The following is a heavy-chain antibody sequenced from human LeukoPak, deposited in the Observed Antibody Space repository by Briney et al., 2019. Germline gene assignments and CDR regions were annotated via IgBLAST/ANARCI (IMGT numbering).Heavy chain of an antibody. CDR2: ISSSGSTI. V-gene: IGHV3-48*03. Sequence: PGGSLRFSCAASGFTFSSYEMNWVRQAPGKGLEWVSYISSSGSTIYYADSVKGRFTISRDNAKNSLYLQMNSLRAEDTAVYYCARDRGGSDYGYWGQGTLVTVSS. D-gene: IGHD1-26*01. CDR3: ARDRGGSDYGY. CDR1: GFTFSSYE. J-gene: IGHJ4*02.